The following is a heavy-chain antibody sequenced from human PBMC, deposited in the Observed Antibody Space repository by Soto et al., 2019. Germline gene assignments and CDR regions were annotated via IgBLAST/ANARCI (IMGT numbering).Heavy chain of an antibody. Sequence: GESLKISCKGSGYNFAGYWIAWVRQMPGKGLELMGIIYPSDSDTRYRPSFQGQVTISADKSISSAYLQWSSLRASDTAMYYCARGGVSPRTFDYWGQGTXVTVSS. D-gene: IGHD3-3*01. V-gene: IGHV5-51*01. CDR1: GYNFAGYW. CDR3: ARGGVSPRTFDY. J-gene: IGHJ4*02. CDR2: IYPSDSDT.